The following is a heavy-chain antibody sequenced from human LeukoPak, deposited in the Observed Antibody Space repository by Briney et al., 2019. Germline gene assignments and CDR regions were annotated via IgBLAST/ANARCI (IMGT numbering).Heavy chain of an antibody. CDR2: FDPEDGET. D-gene: IGHD5-18*01. J-gene: IGHJ6*02. Sequence: RASVKVSCKVSGYTLTELSMHWVRQAPGKGLEWMGGFDPEDGETIYAQKFQGRGTMTEDTSKDTAYMELSSLRSEDTAVYYCAGDTAMVSNYYYGMDVWGQGTTVTVSS. CDR1: GYTLTELS. V-gene: IGHV1-24*01. CDR3: AGDTAMVSNYYYGMDV.